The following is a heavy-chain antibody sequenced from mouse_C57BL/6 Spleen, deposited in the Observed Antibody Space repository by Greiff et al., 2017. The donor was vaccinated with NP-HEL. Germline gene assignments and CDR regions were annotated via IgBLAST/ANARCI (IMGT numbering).Heavy chain of an antibody. D-gene: IGHD1-1*01. Sequence: EVQRVESGEGLVKPGGSLKLSCAASGFTFSSYAMSWVRQTPEKRLEWVAYISSGGDYIYYADTVKGRFTISRDNARNTLYLQMSSLKSEDTAMYYCTREGFYYYGSSPYYFDYWGQGTTLTVSS. CDR1: GFTFSSYA. V-gene: IGHV5-9-1*02. CDR2: ISSGGDYI. J-gene: IGHJ2*01. CDR3: TREGFYYYGSSPYYFDY.